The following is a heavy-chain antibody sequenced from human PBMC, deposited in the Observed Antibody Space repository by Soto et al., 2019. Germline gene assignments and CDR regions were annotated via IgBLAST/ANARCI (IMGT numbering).Heavy chain of an antibody. J-gene: IGHJ2*01. D-gene: IGHD4-17*01. CDR3: ARLSYGDYEWDWYFDL. V-gene: IGHV4-59*08. Sequence: QVQLQESGPGLVKPSETLSLTCTVSGGSISSYYWSWIRQPPGKGLEWIGYIYYSGSTNYNPSLKSRVTISVDTSKNQFSLKLSSVTAADTAVYYCARLSYGDYEWDWYFDLWGRGTLVTVSS. CDR2: IYYSGST. CDR1: GGSISSYY.